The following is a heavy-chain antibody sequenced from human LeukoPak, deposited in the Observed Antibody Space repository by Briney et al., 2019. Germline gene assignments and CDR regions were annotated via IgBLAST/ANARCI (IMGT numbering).Heavy chain of an antibody. CDR3: ARINTIMATFYN. CDR1: GYFINSNYY. Sequence: KSSETLPLTCTVSGYFINSNYYWGWLRQPPGEGLEWIENMYHSGSTYYNPSLKSRVTISVETSKNQFSLKLSSVTAADTAVYYCARINTIMATFYNWGQGTLVTVSS. CDR2: MYHSGST. D-gene: IGHD5-24*01. J-gene: IGHJ4*02. V-gene: IGHV4-38-2*02.